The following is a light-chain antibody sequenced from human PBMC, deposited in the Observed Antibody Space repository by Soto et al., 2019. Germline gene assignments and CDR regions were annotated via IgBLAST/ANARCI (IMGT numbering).Light chain of an antibody. Sequence: DIQMTQSPSTLSASVGDRVTITCRASQSISSWLAWYQQKPGKAPKLLIYAASTLQSGVPSRFSGSGSGTEFTLTISSLQSEDFAVYYCQQYNNWRGTFGQGTKVDNK. CDR1: QSISSW. V-gene: IGKV1-5*01. CDR2: AAS. J-gene: IGKJ1*01. CDR3: QQYNNWRGT.